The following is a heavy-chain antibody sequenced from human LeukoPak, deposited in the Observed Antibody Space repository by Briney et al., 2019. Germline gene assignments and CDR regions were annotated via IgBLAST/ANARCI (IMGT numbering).Heavy chain of an antibody. Sequence: GGSLRLSCAASGFTFSSYAMSWVRQAPGKGLEWVSAISGSGDSTYYADSVKGRFTISRDNSKNTIYLQMNSLRVEDTAVYYCANGVENASGGYLSPIWYWGQGTLVTVSS. CDR1: GFTFSSYA. CDR2: ISGSGDST. D-gene: IGHD6-19*01. J-gene: IGHJ4*02. V-gene: IGHV3-23*01. CDR3: ANGVENASGGYLSPIWY.